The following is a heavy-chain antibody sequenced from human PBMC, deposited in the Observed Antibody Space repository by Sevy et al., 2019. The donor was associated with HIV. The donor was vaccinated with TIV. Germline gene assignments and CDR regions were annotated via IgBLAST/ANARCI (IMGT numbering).Heavy chain of an antibody. J-gene: IGHJ6*03. V-gene: IGHV3-72*01. Sequence: GGSLRLSCAASGFTFSDHYVNWVRQAPGMGLEWVGRIRNRPNSYTTEYAASVKGRFTISRDDSRNSVYLQMNSLKTQDSAVYYCVRGPNCGVGGCQQISPYCLDVWGKRATVTVSS. CDR1: GFTFSDHY. D-gene: IGHD2-21*01. CDR2: IRNRPNSYTT. CDR3: VRGPNCGVGGCQQISPYCLDV.